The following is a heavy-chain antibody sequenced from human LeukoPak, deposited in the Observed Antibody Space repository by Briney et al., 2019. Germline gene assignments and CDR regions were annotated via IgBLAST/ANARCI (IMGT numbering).Heavy chain of an antibody. V-gene: IGHV3-30*18. Sequence: PGRSLRLSCAASGFTFSDYGMHWVRQAPGKGLEGVGVIWSGGGHGYCADSVKGRFTISRDNSKNTLYVQMNSLTVEDTAVYYCAKDGLLGEFDSWGQGTLVTVSS. CDR1: GFTFSDYG. D-gene: IGHD3-16*01. J-gene: IGHJ5*01. CDR3: AKDGLLGEFDS. CDR2: IWSGGGHG.